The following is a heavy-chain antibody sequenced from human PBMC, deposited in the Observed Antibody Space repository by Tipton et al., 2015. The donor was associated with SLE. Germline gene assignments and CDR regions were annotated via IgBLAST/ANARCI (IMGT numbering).Heavy chain of an antibody. V-gene: IGHV4-59*12. D-gene: IGHD3-3*01. CDR2: FFNGGRS. CDR3: ARIVTYYDFWSGPGKVYYYYYMDV. Sequence: TLSLTCSVSGDAISSNYWSWFRQPPGKGLEWIGHFFNGGRSSSSPSLRSRLTISADTSKNQFSLKLSSVTAADTAVYYCARIVTYYDFWSGPGKVYYYYYMDVWGKGTTVTVSS. CDR1: GDAISSNY. J-gene: IGHJ6*03.